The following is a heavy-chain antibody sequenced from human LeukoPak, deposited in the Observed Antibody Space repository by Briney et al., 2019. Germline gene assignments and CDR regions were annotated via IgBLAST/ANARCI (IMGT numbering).Heavy chain of an antibody. CDR3: TTGGSDTAMVGYYFDY. D-gene: IGHD5-18*01. Sequence: GGSLRLSCAASGFTFSNAWMSWVRQAPGKGLEGVGRIKSKTDGGTTDYAAPVKARFTISRDDSKNTLYLQMNSLKTEDTAVYYCTTGGSDTAMVGYYFDYWGQGTLVTVSS. CDR1: GFTFSNAW. J-gene: IGHJ4*02. V-gene: IGHV3-15*01. CDR2: IKSKTDGGTT.